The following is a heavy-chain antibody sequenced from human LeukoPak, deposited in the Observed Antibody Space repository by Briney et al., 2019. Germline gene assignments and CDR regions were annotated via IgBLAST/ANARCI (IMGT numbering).Heavy chain of an antibody. CDR1: GFTFSGSA. J-gene: IGHJ4*02. D-gene: IGHD3-22*01. V-gene: IGHV3-73*01. CDR3: TTTYYYDSSGYTLDY. Sequence: GGSLKLSCTASGFTFSGSAMHWVRQASGKGLEWVGRIRTKANSYATTYAASVKGRFTISRDDSKSTAHLQMNSLKTEDTAVYYCTTTYYYDSSGYTLDYWGPGTLVTVSS. CDR2: IRTKANSYAT.